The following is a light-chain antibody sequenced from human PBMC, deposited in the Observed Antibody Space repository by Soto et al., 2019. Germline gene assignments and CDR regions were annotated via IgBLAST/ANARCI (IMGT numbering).Light chain of an antibody. CDR3: QQYGSSPPYT. V-gene: IGKV3-20*01. Sequence: EIVLTQSPGTLSLSTGERATISCRASQSDSSSYLAWYQQKPGQAPRLLIYGASSRATGIPDRFSGSGSGTDFTLTISRLEPEDFAVYYCQQYGSSPPYTFGQGTKVDIK. CDR1: QSDSSSY. CDR2: GAS. J-gene: IGKJ2*01.